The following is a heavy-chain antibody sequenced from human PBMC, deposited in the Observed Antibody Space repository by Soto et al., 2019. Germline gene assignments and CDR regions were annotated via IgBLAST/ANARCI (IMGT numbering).Heavy chain of an antibody. D-gene: IGHD3-10*02. CDR1: GFTFSSYY. CDR3: VRDEGTMTFVRGARTQFDY. V-gene: IGHV3-7*01. J-gene: IGHJ4*02. CDR2: IRHDGSGQ. Sequence: EVQLVESGGALVQPGGSLRLSCAASGFTFSSYYMSWVRQAPGKGLEWVANIRHDGSGQFYVDSVKGRFTISRDNAQNSLYLQMNSLRAEDTAVYYCVRDEGTMTFVRGARTQFDYWGQGTLVTVSS.